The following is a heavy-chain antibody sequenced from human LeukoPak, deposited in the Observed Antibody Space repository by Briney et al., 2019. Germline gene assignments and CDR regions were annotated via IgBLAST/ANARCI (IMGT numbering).Heavy chain of an antibody. CDR3: AKSTSGWSFDS. V-gene: IGHV3-23*01. D-gene: IGHD6-19*01. Sequence: GGSLRLSCAASGFTFSSYAMSWVRQAPGEGLEWVSGISGRGGSTYYADSVKGRFTTSRDNSKNTLYVQMNSLRAEDTAVYYCAKSTSGWSFDSWGQGTPVSVSS. CDR2: ISGRGGST. CDR1: GFTFSSYA. J-gene: IGHJ4*02.